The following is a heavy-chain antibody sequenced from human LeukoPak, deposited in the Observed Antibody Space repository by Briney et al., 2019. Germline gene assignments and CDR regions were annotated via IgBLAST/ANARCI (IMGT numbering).Heavy chain of an antibody. J-gene: IGHJ5*02. CDR2: IRYDGSNK. Sequence: PGASLRLSCAASGFTFSSYWMSWVRQAPDKGLEWVAFIRYDGSNKYYADSVKGRFTISRDNSKNTLYLQMNSLRAEDTAVYYCAKDPNYGDYTRAWFDPWGQGTLVTVSS. D-gene: IGHD4-17*01. V-gene: IGHV3-30*02. CDR1: GFTFSSYW. CDR3: AKDPNYGDYTRAWFDP.